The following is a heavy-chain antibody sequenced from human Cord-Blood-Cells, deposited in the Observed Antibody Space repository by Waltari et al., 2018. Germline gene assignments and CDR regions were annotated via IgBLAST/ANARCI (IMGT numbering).Heavy chain of an antibody. CDR2: IYYSGST. CDR1: GGSISSSSYN. D-gene: IGHD3-3*01. Sequence: QLQLQESGPGLVKPSETLSLTCTVSGGSISSSSYNWGWIRQPPGKGLEWIGGIYYSGSTYYNPSLKSRVTISVDTSKNQFSLKLSSVTAADTAVYYCARRQRFQVSWGQGTLVTVSS. V-gene: IGHV4-39*01. CDR3: ARRQRFQVS. J-gene: IGHJ4*02.